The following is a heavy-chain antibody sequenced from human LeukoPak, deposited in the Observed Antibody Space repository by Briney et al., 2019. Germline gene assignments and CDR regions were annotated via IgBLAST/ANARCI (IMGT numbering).Heavy chain of an antibody. D-gene: IGHD3-22*01. CDR2: INHSGST. Sequence: PSETLSLTCAVYGGSFSGYYWSWIRQPPGKGLEWIGEINHSGSTNYNPSLKSRVTISVDTSKNQFSLKLSSVTAADTAVYYCSMDSSGYYYTASDYWGQGILVTVSS. J-gene: IGHJ4*02. CDR1: GGSFSGYY. CDR3: SMDSSGYYYTASDY. V-gene: IGHV4-34*01.